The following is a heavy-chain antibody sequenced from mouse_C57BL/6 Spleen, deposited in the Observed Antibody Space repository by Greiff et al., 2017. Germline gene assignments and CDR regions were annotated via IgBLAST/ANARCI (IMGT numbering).Heavy chain of an antibody. CDR2: ISNGGGSP. D-gene: IGHD2-4*01. V-gene: IGHV5-12*01. J-gene: IGHJ3*01. Sequence: EVKLVESGGGLVQPGGSLKLSCAASGFTFSDYYMYWVRQTPEKRLEWVASISNGGGSPYYPDTVKGRFTISRDNAKNTLYLQMSRLKSEDTAMYYCARHEDDYDGAWFAYWGQGTLVTVSA. CDR3: ARHEDDYDGAWFAY. CDR1: GFTFSDYY.